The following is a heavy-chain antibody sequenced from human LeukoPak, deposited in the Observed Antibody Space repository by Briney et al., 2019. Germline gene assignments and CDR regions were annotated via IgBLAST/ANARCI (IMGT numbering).Heavy chain of an antibody. Sequence: PSETLSLTCAVYGGSFSGYYWSWIRQPPGKGLEWIGEINHSGSTNYNPSLKSRVTISLDTSKNQFSLKLSSVTAADTAVYYCASHSGGYAYWGQGTLVTVSS. D-gene: IGHD5-12*01. V-gene: IGHV4-34*01. CDR1: GGSFSGYY. CDR3: ASHSGGYAY. CDR2: INHSGST. J-gene: IGHJ4*02.